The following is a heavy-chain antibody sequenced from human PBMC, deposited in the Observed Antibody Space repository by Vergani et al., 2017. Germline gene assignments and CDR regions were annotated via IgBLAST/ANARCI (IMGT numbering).Heavy chain of an antibody. V-gene: IGHV1-2*02. Sequence: QVQLVQSGAEVKKPGASVKVSCKASGYTFTGYYMHWVRQAPGQGLEWMGWINPNSGGTNYAQKLQGRVTMTTDTSTSTAYMELRSLRSDDTAVYYCARGDDSSGYYYYWGQGTLVTVSS. D-gene: IGHD3-22*01. J-gene: IGHJ4*02. CDR2: INPNSGGT. CDR3: ARGDDSSGYYYY. CDR1: GYTFTGYY.